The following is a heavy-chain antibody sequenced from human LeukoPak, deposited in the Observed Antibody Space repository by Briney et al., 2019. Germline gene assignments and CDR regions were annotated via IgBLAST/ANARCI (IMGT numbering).Heavy chain of an antibody. CDR3: ARDQGVDGVDL. D-gene: IGHD5-12*01. Sequence: PGGSLRLSCAASGFTFSSYSMNWVRQAPGKGLEWVSPISSSSSYIYYADSVKGRFTVSRDNAKNSLYLQMNSLRAEDTAVYYCARDQGVDGVDLWGQGTLVTVSS. CDR2: ISSSSSYI. V-gene: IGHV3-21*01. J-gene: IGHJ5*02. CDR1: GFTFSSYS.